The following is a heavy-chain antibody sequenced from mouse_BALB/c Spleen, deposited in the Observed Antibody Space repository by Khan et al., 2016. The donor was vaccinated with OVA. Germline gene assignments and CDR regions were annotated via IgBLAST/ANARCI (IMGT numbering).Heavy chain of an antibody. Sequence: VQLKQSGSEVVRPGALVKLSCKASGFNINDYYIHCLKHRPEQFLERSGWSDPENGHTVYDPNFQAKATITADTSSNTAYLHLSSLTSEDTAGYYCPSSSPLYFDF. CDR3: PSSSPLYFDF. CDR1: GFNINDYY. J-gene: IGHJ2*01. D-gene: IGHD6-1*01. CDR2: SDPENGHT. V-gene: IGHV14-1*02.